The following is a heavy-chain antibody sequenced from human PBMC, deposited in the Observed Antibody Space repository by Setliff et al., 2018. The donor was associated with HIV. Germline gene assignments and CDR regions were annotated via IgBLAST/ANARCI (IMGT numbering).Heavy chain of an antibody. V-gene: IGHV4-38-2*01. CDR2: VSQSWNT. D-gene: IGHD2-15*01. J-gene: IGHJ4*02. Sequence: SETLSLTCAVSGYAISSGYCWGWIRRPPGKGLEWIGSVSQSWNTYYNPSLKSRVTISVDTSNNQFSVKLTSVTPADTALYYCARGGASSKYFDSWGQGTLVTVSS. CDR3: ARGGASSKYFDS. CDR1: GYAISSGYC.